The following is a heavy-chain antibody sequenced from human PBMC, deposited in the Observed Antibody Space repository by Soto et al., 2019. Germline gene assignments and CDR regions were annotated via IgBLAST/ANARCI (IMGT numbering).Heavy chain of an antibody. CDR1: GFTFSSYG. Sequence: QVQLVESGGGVVQPGRSLRLSCAASGFTFSSYGMHWVHQAPGKGLEWVAVIWYDGSNKYYADSVKGRFTISRDNSKNTLYLQMNSLRAKDTAVYYCARDSSSWQTYYYYGMDVWGQGTTVTVSS. V-gene: IGHV3-33*01. CDR2: IWYDGSNK. D-gene: IGHD6-13*01. CDR3: ARDSSSWQTYYYYGMDV. J-gene: IGHJ6*02.